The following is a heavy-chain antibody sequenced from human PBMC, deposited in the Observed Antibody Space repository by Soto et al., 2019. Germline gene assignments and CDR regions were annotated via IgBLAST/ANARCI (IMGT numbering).Heavy chain of an antibody. CDR1: GGSISSGGYY. D-gene: IGHD6-19*01. CDR3: ARVKSSDFEY. J-gene: IGHJ4*02. CDR2: IYYSGST. Sequence: SETLSLTCTVSGGSISSGGYYWSWIRQHPGKGLEWIGYIYYSGSTYYNPSLKSRVTISVDTSKNQFSLKLSSVTAADTAVYYCARVKSSDFEYWGQGTLVTVSS. V-gene: IGHV4-31*03.